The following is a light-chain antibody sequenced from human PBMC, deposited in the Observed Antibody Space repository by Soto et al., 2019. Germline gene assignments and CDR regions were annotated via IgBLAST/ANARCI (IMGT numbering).Light chain of an antibody. CDR3: SSYTSSSTPLV. Sequence: QSALTQPASVSGSPGQSITISCTGNSSDVGGYNYVSWYQQHPGKAPKLMIYDVTNRPSGVSNRFSGSKSGNTASLTISGLQAEDEADYYCSSYTSSSTPLVFGGGTKVTVL. CDR2: DVT. CDR1: SSDVGGYNY. J-gene: IGLJ3*02. V-gene: IGLV2-14*01.